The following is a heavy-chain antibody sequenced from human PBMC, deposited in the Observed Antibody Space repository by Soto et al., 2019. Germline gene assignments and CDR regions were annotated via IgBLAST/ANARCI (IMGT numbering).Heavy chain of an antibody. CDR3: ARVALYCSGGSCYSLTYYYMDV. D-gene: IGHD2-15*01. V-gene: IGHV1-18*01. CDR2: ISAYNGDT. J-gene: IGHJ6*03. Sequence: ASVKVSCKASGYTLTSYGISWVRQAPGQGLGWMGWISAYNGDTNYAQKLQGRVTMTTDTSTGTAYMELRSLRSDDTAVYYCARVALYCSGGSCYSLTYYYMDVWGKGTTVTVSS. CDR1: GYTLTSYG.